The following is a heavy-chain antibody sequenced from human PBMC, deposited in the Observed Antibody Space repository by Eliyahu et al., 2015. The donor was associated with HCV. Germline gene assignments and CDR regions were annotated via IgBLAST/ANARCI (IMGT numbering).Heavy chain of an antibody. V-gene: IGHV1-2*02. CDR2: INVEGGAX. CDR1: GYXFTGXY. J-gene: IGHJ2*01. D-gene: IGHD2-21*01. CDR3: ARDSGIPGHYWYFDL. Sequence: QVQLVQSGAEVRNPGASVMVSCXASGYXFTGXYLHWXRQAPGXGPEWMGVINVEGGAXSYAQKFQGRVSMTRDTSTSTVYIELTRLTTDDAAVYYCARDSGIPGHYWYFDLWGRGTLVTVSP.